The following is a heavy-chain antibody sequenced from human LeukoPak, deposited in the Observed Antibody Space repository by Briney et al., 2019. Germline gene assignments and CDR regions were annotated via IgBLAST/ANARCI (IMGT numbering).Heavy chain of an antibody. CDR1: GGSIGTSQYY. CDR3: ARGRYAYGWNDS. CDR2: ISDSGST. D-gene: IGHD3-16*01. J-gene: IGHJ5*01. Sequence: SETLSLTCTVSGGSIGTSQYYWIWIRHHPGKGLEWIGFISDSGSTLYNPSLKSRVTISSDTSKTQFSLKLTSVTAADTAVYYCARGRYAYGWNDSWGQGTLVTVSS. V-gene: IGHV4-31*03.